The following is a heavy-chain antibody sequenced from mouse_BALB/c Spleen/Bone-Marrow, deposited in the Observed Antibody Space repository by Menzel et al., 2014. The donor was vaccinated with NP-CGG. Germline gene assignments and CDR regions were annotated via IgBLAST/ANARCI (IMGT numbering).Heavy chain of an antibody. D-gene: IGHD3-1*01. Sequence: QVQLKQSGAELVKPGASVKLSCKASGYTFTSYWMHWVKQRPGQGLEWIGEIDPSDSYTNYNQKFKGKATLTVGKSSSTAYMQLSSLTSEDSAVYYCATARATSYAMDYWGQGTSVTVSS. CDR3: ATARATSYAMDY. J-gene: IGHJ4*01. CDR1: GYTFTSYW. V-gene: IGHV1-69*02. CDR2: IDPSDSYT.